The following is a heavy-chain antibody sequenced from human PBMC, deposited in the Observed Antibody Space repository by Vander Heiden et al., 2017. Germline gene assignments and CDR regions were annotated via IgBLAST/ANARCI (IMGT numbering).Heavy chain of an antibody. J-gene: IGHJ6*02. V-gene: IGHV1-8*01. Sequence: QVQLVQSGAEVKKPGASVKVSCRASGYTFTRYDINWARQATGQGLEWMGRVNPISGGTDYAQQFKGRVTMTRNTSINTVYMELSSLRSEDTAVYFCAKDLHCSSPSCSTLENDYGMDIWGQGTTVTVSS. CDR1: GYTFTRYD. CDR3: AKDLHCSSPSCSTLENDYGMDI. CDR2: VNPISGGT. D-gene: IGHD2-2*02.